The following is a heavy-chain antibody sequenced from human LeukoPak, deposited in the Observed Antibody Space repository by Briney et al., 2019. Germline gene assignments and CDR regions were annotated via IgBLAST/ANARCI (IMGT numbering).Heavy chain of an antibody. CDR3: ARAEYHYDYVWGSRRINYFDY. Sequence: ASVKVSCKGSGYTFSSYGISWVRQAPGQGLEGMGWISTYNGNTNYAQKLQGRVTMTTDTSTSTAYMELRSLRSDDTAVYYCARAEYHYDYVWGSRRINYFDYWGQGTLVTVSS. V-gene: IGHV1-18*01. J-gene: IGHJ4*02. D-gene: IGHD3-16*01. CDR2: ISTYNGNT. CDR1: GYTFSSYG.